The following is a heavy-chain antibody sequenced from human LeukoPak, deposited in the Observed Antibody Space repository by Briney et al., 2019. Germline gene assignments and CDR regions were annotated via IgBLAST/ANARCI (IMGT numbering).Heavy chain of an antibody. V-gene: IGHV1-46*01. Sequence: ASVKVSCKASGYTFTNFGITWVRQAPGQGLEWMGIINPSGGSTSYAQKFQGRVTMTRDTSTSTVYMELSSLRSEDTAVYYCASGGGFDIAAASNWFDPWGQGTLVTVSS. J-gene: IGHJ5*02. CDR1: GYTFTNFG. CDR3: ASGGGFDIAAASNWFDP. D-gene: IGHD6-13*01. CDR2: INPSGGST.